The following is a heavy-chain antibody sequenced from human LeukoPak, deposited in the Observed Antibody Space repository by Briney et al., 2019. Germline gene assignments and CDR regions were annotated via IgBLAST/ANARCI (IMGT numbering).Heavy chain of an antibody. CDR3: ARAAYDSSGYHDY. Sequence: PSETLSLTCAVSGGSISSSNWWSWVRQPPGKGLEWIGEIYHSGSTNYNPSLKSRVTISVDRSKNQFSLKLSSVTAADTAVYYCARAAYDSSGYHDYWGQGTLVTVSS. J-gene: IGHJ4*02. V-gene: IGHV4-4*02. CDR2: IYHSGST. D-gene: IGHD3-22*01. CDR1: GGSISSSNW.